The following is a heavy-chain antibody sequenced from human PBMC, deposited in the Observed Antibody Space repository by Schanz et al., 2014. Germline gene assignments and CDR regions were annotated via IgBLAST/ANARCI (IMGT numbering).Heavy chain of an antibody. CDR1: GFSFSTYG. Sequence: EVRLVESGGGLVKPGGSLRLSCAASGFSFSTYGMTWVRQAPGKGLEWVSSISSSSMCIYQADSMRGRFTISRDNAKNALYLQVNTQSAEDTAVYYCVRDKKGFVAVAGRAPFDYWGQGTLVTVSS. J-gene: IGHJ4*02. D-gene: IGHD6-19*01. CDR3: VRDKKGFVAVAGRAPFDY. V-gene: IGHV3-21*01. CDR2: ISSSSMCI.